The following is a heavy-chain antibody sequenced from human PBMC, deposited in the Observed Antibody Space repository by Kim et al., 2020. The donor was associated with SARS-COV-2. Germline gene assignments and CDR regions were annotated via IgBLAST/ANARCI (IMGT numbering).Heavy chain of an antibody. D-gene: IGHD6-13*01. CDR2: IYPGDSDT. J-gene: IGHJ5*02. CDR1: GYSFTSYW. CDR3: ARQGAYWGSSWNRGSWFDA. V-gene: IGHV5-51*01. Sequence: GESLKISCKGSGYSFTSYWIGWVRQMPGKGLEWMGIIYPGDSDTRYSPSFQGQVTISADKSISTAYLQWSSLKASDTAMYYCARQGAYWGSSWNRGSWFDAWGQGTLVTVSS.